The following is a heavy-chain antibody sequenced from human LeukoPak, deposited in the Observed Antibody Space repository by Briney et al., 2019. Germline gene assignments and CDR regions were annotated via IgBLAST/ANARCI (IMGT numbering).Heavy chain of an antibody. D-gene: IGHD1-26*01. Sequence: ASVKVSCKASGYTFTNYYIHWVRQAPGQGLEWMGWISAYNGNTNYAQKLQGRVTMTTDTSTSTAYMELRGLRSDDTAVYYCARETPERELLSDYWGQGTLVTVSS. CDR1: GYTFTNYY. CDR2: ISAYNGNT. CDR3: ARETPERELLSDY. J-gene: IGHJ4*02. V-gene: IGHV1-18*04.